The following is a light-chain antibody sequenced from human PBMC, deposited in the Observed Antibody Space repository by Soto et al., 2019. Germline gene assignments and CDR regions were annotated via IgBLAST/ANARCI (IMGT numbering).Light chain of an antibody. CDR3: SSYTCSSTLVV. V-gene: IGLV2-14*01. CDR1: SSDVGGYNY. CDR2: DVS. Sequence: QSALTQPASVSGSPGQSITISCTGTSSDVGGYNYVSWYQQHPGKAPKLMIYDVSNRPSGVSNRFSGSKSGNTASLTISGLQGEDAADYYCSSYTCSSTLVVFGGGTKLTVL. J-gene: IGLJ2*01.